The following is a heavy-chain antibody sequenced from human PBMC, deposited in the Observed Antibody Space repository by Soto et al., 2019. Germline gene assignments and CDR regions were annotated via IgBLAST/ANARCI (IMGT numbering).Heavy chain of an antibody. J-gene: IGHJ4*02. CDR3: AREVQYYDILTGRAINPGLDY. D-gene: IGHD3-9*01. Sequence: SETLSLTCTVSGGSISRSSYYWGWIRQPPGKGLEWIGSIYYSGSTYYNPSLRSRVTISVDTSKNQFSLKLSSVTAADTAVYYCAREVQYYDILTGRAINPGLDYWGQGTLVTVSS. V-gene: IGHV4-39*02. CDR1: GGSISRSSYY. CDR2: IYYSGST.